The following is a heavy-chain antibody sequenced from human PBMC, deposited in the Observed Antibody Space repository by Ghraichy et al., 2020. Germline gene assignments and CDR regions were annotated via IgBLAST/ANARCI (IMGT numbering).Heavy chain of an antibody. CDR2: ISGSGNSI. D-gene: IGHD2-15*01. Sequence: GSLRLSCAASGFTFSNYEMNWVRQAPGKGLEWVSYISGSGNSIYYADSVKGRFTISRDNAKSSVFLQMNSLRAEDTAVYYCARTKAGSGGQGTLVTVSS. CDR1: GFTFSNYE. J-gene: IGHJ4*02. V-gene: IGHV3-48*03. CDR3: ARTKAGS.